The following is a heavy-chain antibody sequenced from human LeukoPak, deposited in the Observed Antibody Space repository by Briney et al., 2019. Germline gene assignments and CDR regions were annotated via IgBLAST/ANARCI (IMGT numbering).Heavy chain of an antibody. V-gene: IGHV3-7*01. Sequence: GGSLRLSCAVSGFTFSDYWMSWVRQPPGRGLEWVANINHDGNEKYYVDSVMGRFTISRDNAKNSLYLQMNSLSVEDTAVYFCARSPATGTTDFWGQGTLVTVSS. D-gene: IGHD1-7*01. CDR1: GFTFSDYW. CDR2: INHDGNEK. J-gene: IGHJ4*02. CDR3: ARSPATGTTDF.